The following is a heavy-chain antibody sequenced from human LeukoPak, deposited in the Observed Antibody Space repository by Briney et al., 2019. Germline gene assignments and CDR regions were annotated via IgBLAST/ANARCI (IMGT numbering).Heavy chain of an antibody. J-gene: IGHJ6*03. CDR3: ARGMSSSWHYYYYYYMDV. Sequence: SETLSLTCAVYGGSFSGYYWSWIRQPPGKGLEWIGEINHSGSTNYNPSLKSRVTISVDTSKNQFSLKLSSVTAADTAVYYCARGMSSSWHYYYYYYMDVWGKGTTVTVSS. V-gene: IGHV4-34*01. CDR2: INHSGST. CDR1: GGSFSGYY. D-gene: IGHD6-13*01.